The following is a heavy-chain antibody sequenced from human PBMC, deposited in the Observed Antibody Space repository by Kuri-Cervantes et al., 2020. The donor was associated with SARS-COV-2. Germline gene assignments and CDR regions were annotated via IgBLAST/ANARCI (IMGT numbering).Heavy chain of an antibody. V-gene: IGHV4-59*01. CDR1: GGSISSYY. CDR2: IYYSGST. CDR3: ARATSFTSIYYYFDS. Sequence: SETLSLTCTVSGGSISSYYWSWIRQPPGKGLEWIGYIYYSGSTNYNPSLKSRVTISVDTSKNQFSLKLSSVTAADTAVYYCARATSFTSIYYYFDSWGQGNLVTVSS. J-gene: IGHJ4*02. D-gene: IGHD2-2*01.